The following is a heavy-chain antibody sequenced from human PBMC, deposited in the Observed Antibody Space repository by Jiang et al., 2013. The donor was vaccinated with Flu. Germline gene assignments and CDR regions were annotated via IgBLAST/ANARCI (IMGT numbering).Heavy chain of an antibody. CDR3: ASFLGYCSGGSCSYNPYYYYGMDV. CDR2: ISSSSSTI. CDR1: GFTFSSYS. J-gene: IGHJ6*02. D-gene: IGHD2-15*01. V-gene: IGHV3-48*01. Sequence: AASGFTFSSYSMNWVRQAPGKGLEWVSYISSSSSTIYYADSVKGRFTISRDNAKNSLYLQMNSLRAEDTAVYYCASFLGYCSGGSCSYNPYYYYGMDVWGQGTTVTVSS.